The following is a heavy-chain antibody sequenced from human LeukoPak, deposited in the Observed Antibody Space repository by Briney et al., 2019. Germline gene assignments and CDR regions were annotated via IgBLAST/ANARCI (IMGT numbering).Heavy chain of an antibody. Sequence: SETLSLTCAAYGGSFSGYYWSWIRQPPGKGLEWIGEINHSGSTNYNPSLKSRVTISVDTSKNQFSLQLNSVTPEDTAVYYCARGLSSSWPRDAFDIWGQGTMVTVSS. CDR1: GGSFSGYY. D-gene: IGHD6-13*01. V-gene: IGHV4-34*01. CDR3: ARGLSSSWPRDAFDI. J-gene: IGHJ3*02. CDR2: INHSGST.